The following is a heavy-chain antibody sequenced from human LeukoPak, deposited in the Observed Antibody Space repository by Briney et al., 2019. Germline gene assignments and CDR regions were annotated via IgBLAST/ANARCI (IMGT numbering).Heavy chain of an antibody. CDR2: IRAIAYGGTT. V-gene: IGHV3-49*04. CDR3: TRTPVDAGSDYYYYYGMDV. D-gene: IGHD5-18*01. J-gene: IGHJ6*02. CDR1: GFISAVFA. Sequence: GGSMRLSCIASGFISAVFAMSWVRQAPEKGLEWVGSIRAIAYGGTTECAASVKGRFTISRDDSKSIAYLQMNSLKTEDTAVYYCTRTPVDAGSDYYYYYGMDVWGQGTTVTVSS.